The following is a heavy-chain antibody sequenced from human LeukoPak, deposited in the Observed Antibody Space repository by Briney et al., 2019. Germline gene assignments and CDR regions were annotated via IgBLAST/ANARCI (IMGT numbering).Heavy chain of an antibody. V-gene: IGHV4-59*12. CDR2: IYYSGSA. Sequence: SETLSLTCTVSSGSISGYYWGWIRQPPGKGLEWIGNIYYSGSAHYSPSLTSRVTVSVDTSKNQFSLKLTSVTAADTAIYYCARVVTPNWFDPWGQGTLVTVSS. CDR3: ARVVTPNWFDP. J-gene: IGHJ5*02. CDR1: SGSISGYY.